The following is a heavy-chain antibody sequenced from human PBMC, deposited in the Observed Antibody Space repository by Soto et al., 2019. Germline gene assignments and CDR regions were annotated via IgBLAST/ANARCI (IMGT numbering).Heavy chain of an antibody. J-gene: IGHJ3*02. D-gene: IGHD1-20*01. V-gene: IGHV4-31*03. CDR3: ARHHPNWNDVSQAFDI. CDR2: IYYSGST. Sequence: QVQLQESGPGLVKPSQTLSLTCTVSGGSISSGGYYWSWIRQHPGKGLEWIGYIYYSGSTYYNPSLKSRVTISVDTSKNQFSLQLSSVTAADTAVYYCARHHPNWNDVSQAFDIWGQGTMVTVSS. CDR1: GGSISSGGYY.